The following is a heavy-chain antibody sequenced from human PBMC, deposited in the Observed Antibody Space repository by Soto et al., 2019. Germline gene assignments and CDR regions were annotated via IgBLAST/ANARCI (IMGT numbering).Heavy chain of an antibody. CDR1: GYTLTELS. V-gene: IGHV1-24*01. CDR2: FDPEDGET. J-gene: IGHJ4*02. CDR3: ARSAPPIDY. Sequence: ASVKVSCKVSGYTLTELSMHWVRQAPGKGLEWMGGFDPEDGETIYAQKFQGRVTITRDTSANTAYMELSSLRSEDTAVYYCARSAPPIDYWGQGTLVTVSS.